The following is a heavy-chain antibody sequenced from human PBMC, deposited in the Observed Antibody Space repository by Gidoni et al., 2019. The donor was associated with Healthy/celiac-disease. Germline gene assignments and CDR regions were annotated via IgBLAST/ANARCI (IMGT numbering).Heavy chain of an antibody. CDR3: AKDSGSFLGGAFDL. CDR1: GFTFGRYV. V-gene: IGHV3-23*01. J-gene: IGHJ3*01. D-gene: IGHD1-26*01. Sequence: EVQLLESGGGLVQPGGSLRLSCAASGFTFGRYVMSWVRQAPGKGLEWVSAISGSGGSTDYADSVKGRFTISRDNSKNTLYLQMNSLRAEDTAVYYCAKDSGSFLGGAFDLWGQGTMVTVSS. CDR2: ISGSGGST.